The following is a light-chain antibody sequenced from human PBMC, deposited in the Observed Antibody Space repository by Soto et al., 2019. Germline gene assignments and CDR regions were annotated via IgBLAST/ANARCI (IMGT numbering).Light chain of an antibody. V-gene: IGLV1-44*01. Sequence: QSVLTQPPSASETPGQRVTISCSGSSSNIGSHTVSWYQQLPGTAPKLLIYSNNQRPSGVPDRFSGSKSGTSASLAISGLQSEDEADYYCAAWDDRLNGYVCVTGTKLTV. CDR3: AAWDDRLNGYV. CDR1: SSNIGSHT. J-gene: IGLJ1*01. CDR2: SNN.